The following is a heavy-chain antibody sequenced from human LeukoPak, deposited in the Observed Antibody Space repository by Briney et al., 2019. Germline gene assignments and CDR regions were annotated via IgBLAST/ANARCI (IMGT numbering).Heavy chain of an antibody. CDR3: SRVFRSGYCSSTSCPKHYYYYMDV. CDR1: GYTLTGYY. J-gene: IGHJ6*03. CDR2: LNPTSGGT. V-gene: IGHV1-2*02. D-gene: IGHD2-2*01. Sequence: ASVKVSCKASGYTLTGYYMHWVPQAPGQGLEWMGWLNPTSGGTHSAQTFEGRVTMTRDTSISTAYMELSRLRSDATAVYYCSRVFRSGYCSSTSCPKHYYYYMDVWGKGTTVTVSS.